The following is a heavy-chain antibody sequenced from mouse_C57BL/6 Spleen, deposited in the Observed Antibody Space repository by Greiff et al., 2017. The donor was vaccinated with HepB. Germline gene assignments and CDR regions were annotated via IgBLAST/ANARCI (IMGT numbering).Heavy chain of an antibody. CDR2: IDPSDSYT. CDR3: ALYYDYDVGFAY. V-gene: IGHV1-50*01. D-gene: IGHD2-4*01. Sequence: VQLQQPGAELVKPGASVKLSCKASGYTFTSYWMQWVKQRPGQGLEWIGEIDPSDSYTNYNQKFKGKATLTVDTSSSTAYMQLSSLTSEDSAVYYCALYYDYDVGFAYWGQGTLVTVSA. CDR1: GYTFTSYW. J-gene: IGHJ3*01.